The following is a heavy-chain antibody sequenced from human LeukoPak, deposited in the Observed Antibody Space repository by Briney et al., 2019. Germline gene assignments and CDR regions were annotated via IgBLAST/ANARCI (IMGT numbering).Heavy chain of an antibody. J-gene: IGHJ4*02. CDR3: VRDDGGFDY. Sequence: SETLSLTCTVFGGPINSYYWSWIRQPPGKGLEWIGYIYYSGNTNYNPSLKSRVTISVDTSKNQFSLKLNSVTAADTAVYYCVRDDGGFDYWGQGTPVTASS. CDR1: GGPINSYY. CDR2: IYYSGNT. V-gene: IGHV4-59*01.